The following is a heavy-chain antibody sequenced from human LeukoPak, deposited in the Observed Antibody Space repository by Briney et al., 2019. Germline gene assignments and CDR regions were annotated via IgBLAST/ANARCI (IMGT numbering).Heavy chain of an antibody. J-gene: IGHJ3*01. Sequence: DPSETLSLTCAVSGGSILHYFWGWIRQPPGKGLNFIGYISDSGNTHYSPSLKIRLTISVETTTNLSSLSLGSLSAADTAAYYCARRTALKNAFDLWGQGTMVTVSS. D-gene: IGHD6-25*01. CDR3: ARRTALKNAFDL. CDR2: ISDSGNT. V-gene: IGHV4-59*08. CDR1: GGSILHYF.